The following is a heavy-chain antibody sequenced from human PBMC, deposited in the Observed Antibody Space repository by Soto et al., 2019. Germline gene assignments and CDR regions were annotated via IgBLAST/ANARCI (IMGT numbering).Heavy chain of an antibody. CDR3: ARGQLLPEY. V-gene: IGHV4-39*07. CDR2: IYYSGST. CDR1: GGSISSSSYY. Sequence: PSETLSLTCTVSGGSISSSSYYWGWIRQPPGKGLEWIGSIYYSGSTYYNPSLKSRVTISVDTSKNQFSLKLSSVSAVDTAVYYCARGQLLPEYWGQGTLVTVSS. D-gene: IGHD2-15*01. J-gene: IGHJ4*02.